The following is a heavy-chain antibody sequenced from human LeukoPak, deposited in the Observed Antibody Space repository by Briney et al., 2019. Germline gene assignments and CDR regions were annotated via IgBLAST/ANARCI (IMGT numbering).Heavy chain of an antibody. CDR2: ITHSGST. CDR1: GGSFSGYY. Sequence: KPSETLSLTCAVYGGSFSGYYWSWIRQPPGKGLEWIGEITHSGSTNYNPSLKSRVTISVDTSKNQFSLKLSSVTAADTAVYYCAKGYCSSTSCLKTDWGQGALVTVSS. D-gene: IGHD2-2*01. V-gene: IGHV4-34*01. J-gene: IGHJ4*02. CDR3: AKGYCSSTSCLKTD.